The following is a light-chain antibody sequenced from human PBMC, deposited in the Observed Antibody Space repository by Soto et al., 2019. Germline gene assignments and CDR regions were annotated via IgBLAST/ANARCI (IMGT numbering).Light chain of an antibody. Sequence: QSALTQPASVSGSPGQSITISCTATSSDFSAYRFVSWYQHHPGKAPKLIIYDINNRPSGVSHRFSGSKSGNSASLTISGLQAEDEAVYYCSSYTTDLTPRVFGGGTKLTV. V-gene: IGLV2-14*01. J-gene: IGLJ2*01. CDR3: SSYTTDLTPRV. CDR1: SSDFSAYRF. CDR2: DIN.